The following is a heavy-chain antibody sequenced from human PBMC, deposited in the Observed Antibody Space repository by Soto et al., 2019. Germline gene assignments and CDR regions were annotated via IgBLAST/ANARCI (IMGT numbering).Heavy chain of an antibody. CDR1: GYTFTSYG. V-gene: IGHV1-18*01. Sequence: ASVKVSCKASGYTFTSYGISLVRQAPGQGLEWMGWSSAYTGNTNYAQKLQGRVTMTTDTSTSTAYMELRSLRSDDTAVYYCARALPAVIVPHAGNWFDPWGQGTLVTVSS. D-gene: IGHD1-26*01. J-gene: IGHJ5*02. CDR3: ARALPAVIVPHAGNWFDP. CDR2: SSAYTGNT.